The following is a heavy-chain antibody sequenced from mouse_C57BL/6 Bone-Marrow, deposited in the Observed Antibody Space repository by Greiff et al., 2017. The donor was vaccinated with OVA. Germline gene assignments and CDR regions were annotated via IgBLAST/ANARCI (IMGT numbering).Heavy chain of an antibody. J-gene: IGHJ4*01. CDR3: VRDRAYYGSRDYAMDY. D-gene: IGHD1-1*01. CDR1: GFTFNTYA. Sequence: EVQRVESGGGLVQPKGSLKLSCAASGFTFNTYAMHWVRQAPGKGLEWVARIRSKSSNYATYYADSVKDRFTISRDDSQSMLYLQMNNLKTEDTAMYYCVRDRAYYGSRDYAMDYWGQGTSVTVSS. CDR2: IRSKSSNYAT. V-gene: IGHV10-3*01.